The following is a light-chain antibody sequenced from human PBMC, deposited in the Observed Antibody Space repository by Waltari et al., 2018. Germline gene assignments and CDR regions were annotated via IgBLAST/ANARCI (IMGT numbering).Light chain of an antibody. V-gene: IGLV1-40*01. Sequence: QSVPTQPPSVSGAPGQRVTIPCTGSSPNIGAGYDVQWYQQLPGTAPKLVIYGNSNRPSGVPDRFSGSKSGTSASLAITGLQAEDEADYYCQSYDSSLSGSLFGGGTKLTVL. CDR3: QSYDSSLSGSL. CDR2: GNS. CDR1: SPNIGAGYD. J-gene: IGLJ2*01.